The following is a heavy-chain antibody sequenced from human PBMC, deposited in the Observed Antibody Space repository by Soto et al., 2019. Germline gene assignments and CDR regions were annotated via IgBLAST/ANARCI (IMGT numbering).Heavy chain of an antibody. J-gene: IGHJ4*02. CDR1: GLTFDNYA. CDR3: ATQDY. CDR2: ISWNGGKI. V-gene: IGHV3-9*01. Sequence: EVQLVESGGGLVQPGRSLRLSCAASGLTFDNYAMHWVRQPPGKGLEWVSGISWNGGKIGYADSVKGRFTISRDNAKNSLYLQMNSLRVEGRAWYYCATQDYWGQGTLVTVSS.